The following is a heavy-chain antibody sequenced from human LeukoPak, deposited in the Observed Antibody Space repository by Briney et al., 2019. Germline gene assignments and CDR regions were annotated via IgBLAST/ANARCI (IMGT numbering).Heavy chain of an antibody. CDR3: ANNGDYVSYYYYYMDV. V-gene: IGHV3-23*01. CDR2: ISGSGGST. CDR1: GFTFSDYY. J-gene: IGHJ6*03. D-gene: IGHD4-17*01. Sequence: PGGSLRLSCAASGFTFSDYYMSWVRQAPGKGLEWVSAISGSGGSTYYADSVKGRFTISRDNSKNTLYLQMNSLRAEDTAVYYCANNGDYVSYYYYYMDVWGKGTTVTVSS.